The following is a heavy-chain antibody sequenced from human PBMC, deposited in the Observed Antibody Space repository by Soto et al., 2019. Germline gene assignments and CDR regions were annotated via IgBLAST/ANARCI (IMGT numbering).Heavy chain of an antibody. CDR1: GFTFSIYW. J-gene: IGHJ4*02. D-gene: IGHD5-12*01. Sequence: EVQLVESGGGLVQPGGSLRLSCAGSGFTFSIYWMSWVRQTPDKGLEWVATIKQDGSATSYVDSVKGRFTISRDNARNSLSLQMDSLRAEDTAVYYCVRAPREDTGYEYYFDYWGQGTLVTVSS. CDR2: IKQDGSAT. CDR3: VRAPREDTGYEYYFDY. V-gene: IGHV3-7*01.